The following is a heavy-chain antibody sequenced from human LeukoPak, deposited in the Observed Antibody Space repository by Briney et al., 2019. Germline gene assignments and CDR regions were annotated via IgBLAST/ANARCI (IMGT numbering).Heavy chain of an antibody. D-gene: IGHD2-15*01. CDR1: GGSISSGDYY. CDR3: ARASSIVVVVAHAFDI. J-gene: IGHJ3*02. V-gene: IGHV4-30-4*08. CDR2: IYSGGST. Sequence: SQTLSLTCTVSGGSISSGDYYWSWIRQPQGKGLEWLGYIYSGGSTYYNPSLKSRVTISVDTSKNQFSLKLSSVTAADTAVYYCARASSIVVVVAHAFDIWGQGTMVTVSS.